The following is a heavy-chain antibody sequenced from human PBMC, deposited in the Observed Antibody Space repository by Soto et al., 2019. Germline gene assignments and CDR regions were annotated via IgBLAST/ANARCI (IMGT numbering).Heavy chain of an antibody. V-gene: IGHV4-31*03. CDR3: ARVSAAAGSSGYYYYGMDV. CDR2: IYYSGST. CDR1: GGSISSGGYY. Sequence: TSETLSLTCTVSGGSISSGGYYWSWIRQHPGKGLEWIGYIYYSGSTYYNPSLKSRVTISVDTSKNQFSLKLSSVTAADTAVYYCARVSAAAGSSGYYYYGMDVWGQGTTVTVSS. J-gene: IGHJ6*02. D-gene: IGHD6-13*01.